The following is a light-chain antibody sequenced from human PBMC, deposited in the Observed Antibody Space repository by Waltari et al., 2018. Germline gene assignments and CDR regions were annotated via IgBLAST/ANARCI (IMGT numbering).Light chain of an antibody. CDR1: GGSFAFNY. CDR2: ADS. Sequence: FILTQPHSVSESPGKTVTISCTGRGGSFAFNYEQWYQQRPDRAPTTLIYADSQRPSGVPDRFSGSLDSSSNSASLTISGLRTEDEADYYCQSYDSDRSWVFGGGTHLTVL. J-gene: IGLJ3*02. V-gene: IGLV6-57*02. CDR3: QSYDSDRSWV.